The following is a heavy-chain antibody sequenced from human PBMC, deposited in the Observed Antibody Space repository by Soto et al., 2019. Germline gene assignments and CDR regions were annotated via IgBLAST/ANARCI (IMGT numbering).Heavy chain of an antibody. CDR1: GGSISSGGYY. V-gene: IGHV4-31*03. CDR3: ARSRGVVTAIHNWFDP. J-gene: IGHJ5*02. CDR2: IYYSGST. Sequence: QVQLQESGPGLVKPSQTLSLTCTVSGGSISSGGYYWSWIRQHPGKGLEWIGYIYYSGSTYYNPSLKSRVTISVDTSKNQFSLKLSSVTAADTAVYYCARSRGVVTAIHNWFDPWGQGTLVTVSS. D-gene: IGHD2-21*02.